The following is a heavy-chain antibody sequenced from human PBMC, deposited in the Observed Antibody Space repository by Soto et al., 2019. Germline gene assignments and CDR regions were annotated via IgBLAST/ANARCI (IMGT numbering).Heavy chain of an antibody. J-gene: IGHJ4*02. CDR1: GYSFSSFG. CDR2: VSVPSGDT. Sequence: ASVKVSCKASGYSFSSFGISWVRQAPGQGLEWVGWVSVPSGDTSSAQNFQGRVTVTTDTSTSTAYMEVGSLRSDDTAVYYCARTCRSGGSCYLEYWGEGTLVTVSS. V-gene: IGHV1-18*01. CDR3: ARTCRSGGSCYLEY. D-gene: IGHD2-15*01.